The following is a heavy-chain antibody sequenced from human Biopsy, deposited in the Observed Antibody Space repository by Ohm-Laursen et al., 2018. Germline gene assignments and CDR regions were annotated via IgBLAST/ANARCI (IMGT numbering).Heavy chain of an antibody. J-gene: IGHJ6*02. CDR1: GFSFSNYG. CDR2: TSETSSHI. Sequence: SLRLSCAASGFSFSNYGMHWVRQAPGKGLEWISYTSETSSHIYDADSVRGRFTVARDIAKNSLYLQLNSLRVEDTAVYYYARDSSRRAREGGMDVWGQGTTVTVSS. V-gene: IGHV3-21*01. D-gene: IGHD6-6*01. CDR3: ARDSSRRAREGGMDV.